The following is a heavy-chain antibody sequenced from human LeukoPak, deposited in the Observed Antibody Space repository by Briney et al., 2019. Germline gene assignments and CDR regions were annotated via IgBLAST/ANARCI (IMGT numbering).Heavy chain of an antibody. D-gene: IGHD3-10*01. CDR1: GGSISSYY. V-gene: IGHV4-4*07. J-gene: IGHJ6*03. CDR3: ARDVPGLKFGELWPYYYYYMDV. CDR2: IYTSGST. Sequence: LETLSLTCTVSGGSISSYYWSWIRQPAGQGLEWIGRIYTSGSTNYNPSLKSRVTMSVDTSKNQFSLKLSSVTAADTAVYYCARDVPGLKFGELWPYYYYYMDVWGKGTTVTVSS.